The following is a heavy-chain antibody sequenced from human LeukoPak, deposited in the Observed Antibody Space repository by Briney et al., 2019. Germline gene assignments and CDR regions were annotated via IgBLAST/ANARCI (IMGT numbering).Heavy chain of an antibody. V-gene: IGHV1-8*03. CDR1: GYTFTSYD. CDR3: ARESKTEDYYGLDV. J-gene: IGHJ6*02. CDR2: MNPNSGNT. D-gene: IGHD1-14*01. Sequence: ASVKVSCKASGYTFTSYDINWVRQATGQGLEWMGWMNPNSGNTGYAQKFQGRVTITRNTSISTAYMELSSLRSEDTAVYYCARESKTEDYYGLDVWGQGTTVTVSS.